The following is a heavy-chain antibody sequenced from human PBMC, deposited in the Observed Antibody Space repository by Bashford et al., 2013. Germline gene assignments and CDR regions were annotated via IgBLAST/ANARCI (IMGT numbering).Heavy chain of an antibody. CDR1: GFSFRSYD. CDR2: INNTGGTI. CDR3: ARSRTWAFDP. Sequence: GGSLRLSCTASGFSFRSYDMNWVRQAPGKGLEWVSYINNTGGTIYYADSVEGRFTISRDNAKNSLYLQMNSLRAEDTAVYYCARSRTWAFDPWGQGTLVTVSS. D-gene: IGHD1-14*01. V-gene: IGHV3-48*03. J-gene: IGHJ5*02.